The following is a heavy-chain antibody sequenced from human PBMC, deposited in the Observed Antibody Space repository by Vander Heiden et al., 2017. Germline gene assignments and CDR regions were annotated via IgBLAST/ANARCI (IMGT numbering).Heavy chain of an antibody. Sequence: EVQLLESGGGLVQPGGSLRLSCAASGFTFSIYAMSWVRQAPGKGLEWVSAISGRGGSTYYADSVKGRFTISRDNSKNTLYLQMNSLRAEDTAVYYCAKDYYYDSIGWCGPWGQGTLVTVSS. CDR2: ISGRGGST. J-gene: IGHJ5*02. CDR1: GFTFSIYA. D-gene: IGHD3-22*01. CDR3: AKDYYYDSIGWCGP. V-gene: IGHV3-23*01.